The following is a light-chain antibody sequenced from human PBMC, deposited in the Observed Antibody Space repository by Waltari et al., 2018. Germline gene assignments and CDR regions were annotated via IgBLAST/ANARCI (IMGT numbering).Light chain of an antibody. CDR2: EDS. CDR3: QVWDSSSDPHVV. CDR1: NIGSKS. J-gene: IGLJ2*01. V-gene: IGLV3-21*02. Sequence: SYVLTQPPSVSVAPGQTARITCGGNNIGSKSVHWHQQKPGQAPGLVVYEDSDRPSGIPERFSGSNSGNTATLTISRVEAGDEADYYCQVWDSSSDPHVVFGGGTKLTVL.